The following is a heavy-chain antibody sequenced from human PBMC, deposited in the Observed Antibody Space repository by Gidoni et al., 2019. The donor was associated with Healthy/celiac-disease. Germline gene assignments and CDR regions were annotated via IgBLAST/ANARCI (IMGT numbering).Heavy chain of an antibody. J-gene: IGHJ4*02. CDR2: IKQDGSEK. V-gene: IGHV3-7*01. CDR3: ARELGALEMDTILGY. D-gene: IGHD5-18*01. CDR1: VSTLGSYW. Sequence: EVPLLESGGGLFRPVGSQSLSWSPPVSTLGSYWMSWVRQAPGKGLEWVAKIKQDGSEKYYVAPVKGRFIIARDNAKNSLYLQMNRLRAEDTAVYYGARELGALEMDTILGYWGQGTLVTVSS.